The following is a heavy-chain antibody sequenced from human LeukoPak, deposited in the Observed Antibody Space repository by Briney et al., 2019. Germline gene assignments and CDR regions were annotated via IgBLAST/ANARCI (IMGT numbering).Heavy chain of an antibody. CDR2: INPNSGGT. J-gene: IGHJ4*02. D-gene: IGHD6-13*01. Sequence: GASVEVSCKASGYTFTGYYMHWVRQAPGQGLEWMGWINPNSGGTNYAQKFQGRVTMTRDTSISTAYMELSRLRSDDTAVYYCARARIAAAGTFDYWGQGTLVTVSS. CDR1: GYTFTGYY. CDR3: ARARIAAAGTFDY. V-gene: IGHV1-2*02.